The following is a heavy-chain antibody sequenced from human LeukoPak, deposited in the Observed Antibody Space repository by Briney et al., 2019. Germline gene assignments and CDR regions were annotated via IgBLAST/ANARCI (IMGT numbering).Heavy chain of an antibody. CDR3: ARGRDGSGSRFDY. D-gene: IGHD3-10*01. CDR2: IYYSGST. J-gene: IGHJ4*02. V-gene: IGHV4-59*01. CDR1: VVSISSYY. Sequence: SETLSLTCTVSVVSISSYYCSWIRQPPGKGLEWIGYIYYSGSTNYNPSLKSRVTISVDTSKNQFSLKLSSVTAADTAVYYCARGRDGSGSRFDYWGQGTLVTVSS.